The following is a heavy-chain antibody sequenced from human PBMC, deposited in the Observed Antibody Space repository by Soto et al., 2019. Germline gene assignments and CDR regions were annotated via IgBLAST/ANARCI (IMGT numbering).Heavy chain of an antibody. Sequence: SVKVSCKASGGTFSSYAISWVRQAPGQGLEWMGGIIPIFGTANYAQKFQGRVTITADKSTSTAYMELSSLRSEDTAAYYCARDGSGSGGYYYYGMDVWGQGTTVTV. J-gene: IGHJ6*02. CDR1: GGTFSSYA. V-gene: IGHV1-69*06. CDR3: ARDGSGSGGYYYYGMDV. CDR2: IIPIFGTA. D-gene: IGHD3-10*01.